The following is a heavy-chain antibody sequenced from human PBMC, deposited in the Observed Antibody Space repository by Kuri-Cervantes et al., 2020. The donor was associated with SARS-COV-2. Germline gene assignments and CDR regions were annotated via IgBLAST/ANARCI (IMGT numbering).Heavy chain of an antibody. J-gene: IGHJ6*03. CDR3: AKTAGSGSYHYYYYYMDV. V-gene: IGHV3-30*02. D-gene: IGHD1-26*01. CDR1: GFTFSSYG. Sequence: GGSLRLSCAASGFTFSSYGMHWVRQAPGKGLEWVAFIRYDGSNKYYADSVKGRFTISRDNSKNTLYLQMNSLRAEDTAVYYCAKTAGSGSYHYYYYYMDVRGKGTTVTVSS. CDR2: IRYDGSNK.